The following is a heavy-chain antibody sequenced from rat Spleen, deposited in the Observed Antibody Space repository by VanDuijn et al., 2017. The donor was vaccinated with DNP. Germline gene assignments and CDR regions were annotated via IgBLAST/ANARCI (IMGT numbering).Heavy chain of an antibody. V-gene: IGHV3-3*01. CDR2: INSEGST. CDR3: ARSDNSGSKWNY. J-gene: IGHJ2*01. D-gene: IGHD4-3*01. CDR1: GYSIISGYR. Sequence: EVQLQESGPGLVKPSQSLSLTCSVTGYSIISGYRWNWIRKFPGHKLEWMGYINSEGSTYYNPSLKSRISITRDTSKNQFFLQVNSVTTEDTATYYCARSDNSGSKWNYWGLGVMVTVSS.